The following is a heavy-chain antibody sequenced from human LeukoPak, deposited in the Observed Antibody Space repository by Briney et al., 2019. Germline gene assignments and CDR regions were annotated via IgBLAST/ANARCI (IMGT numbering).Heavy chain of an antibody. Sequence: GGSLRLSCAASGFTFDDYGTSWVRQAPGKGLEWVSGINWNGGSTGYADSVKGRFTISRDNAKNSLYLQMNSLRAEDTALYYCAREGVPSSSSDSYYMDVWGKGTTVTVSS. J-gene: IGHJ6*03. V-gene: IGHV3-20*04. CDR3: AREGVPSSSSDSYYMDV. CDR1: GFTFDDYG. CDR2: INWNGGST. D-gene: IGHD6-6*01.